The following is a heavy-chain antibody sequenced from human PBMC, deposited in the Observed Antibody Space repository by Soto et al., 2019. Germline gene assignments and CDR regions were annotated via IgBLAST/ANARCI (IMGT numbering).Heavy chain of an antibody. J-gene: IGHJ6*02. V-gene: IGHV3-30*18. CDR1: GFTFSSYG. CDR3: AKYPRFGESYYYYYGMDV. D-gene: IGHD3-10*01. Sequence: GGSLRLSCAASGFTFSSYGMHWVRQAPGKGLEWVAVISYDGSNKYYADSVKGRFTISRDNSKNTLYLQMNSLRAEDTAVYYCAKYPRFGESYYYYYGMDVWGQGTTVTVSS. CDR2: ISYDGSNK.